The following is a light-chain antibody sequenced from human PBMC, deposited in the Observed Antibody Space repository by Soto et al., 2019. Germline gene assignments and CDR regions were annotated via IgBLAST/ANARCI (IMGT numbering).Light chain of an antibody. V-gene: IGKV1-5*01. J-gene: IGKJ1*01. Sequence: DIQMTQSPSTLSASVGDRVTITCRASQSISSWLAWYQQKPGKAPKLLIYDASSLESGVPSRFSGSGSWTEFTLTIRSLQPDDFATYYCQQYKSYPGTFGQGTKVEIK. CDR2: DAS. CDR3: QQYKSYPGT. CDR1: QSISSW.